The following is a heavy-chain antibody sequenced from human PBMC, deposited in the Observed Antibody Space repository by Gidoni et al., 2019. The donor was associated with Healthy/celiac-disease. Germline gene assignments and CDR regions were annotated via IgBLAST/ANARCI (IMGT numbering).Heavy chain of an antibody. CDR1: GYTFTGYY. V-gene: IGHV1-2*04. Sequence: QLQLVQSGAEVKTPGASVKVSCKASGYTFTGYYMPWVRQAPGQGLEWMGWINPNSGGTNYAQKFQGWVTMTRDTSISTAYMELSRLRSDDTAVYYCARSPGLAAAFRPAFDIWGQGTMVTVSS. CDR3: ARSPGLAAAFRPAFDI. CDR2: INPNSGGT. J-gene: IGHJ3*02. D-gene: IGHD6-13*01.